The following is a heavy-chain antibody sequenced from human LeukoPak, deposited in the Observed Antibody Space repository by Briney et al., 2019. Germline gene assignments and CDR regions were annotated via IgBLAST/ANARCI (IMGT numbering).Heavy chain of an antibody. CDR2: ISSSSSTI. CDR1: GFTFSSYS. J-gene: IGHJ6*02. V-gene: IGHV3-48*01. CDR3: ARAINPLYYYYGMDV. Sequence: GGSLRLSCAASGFTFSSYSMNWVRQAPGKGLEWVSYISSSSSTIYYADSVKGRFTISRDNAKNSLYLQMNSLRAEDTAVYYCARAINPLYYYYGMDVWGQGTTVTVSS. D-gene: IGHD5-24*01.